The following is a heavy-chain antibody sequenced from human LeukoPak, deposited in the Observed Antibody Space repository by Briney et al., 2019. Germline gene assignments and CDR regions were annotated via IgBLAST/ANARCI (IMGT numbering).Heavy chain of an antibody. CDR2: IYYSGST. CDR1: GGSISSSSFY. CDR3: ARLSHYSDSSGYYLGTYYFDY. Sequence: KPSETLSLTCTVSGGSISSSSFYWGWIRQPPGQGLEWIGNIYYSGSTYYNPSLKSRVTLSLDTSKNQFSLKLSSVTAADTAVYYCARLSHYSDSSGYYLGTYYFDYWGQGTLVTVSS. D-gene: IGHD3-22*01. V-gene: IGHV4-39*01. J-gene: IGHJ4*02.